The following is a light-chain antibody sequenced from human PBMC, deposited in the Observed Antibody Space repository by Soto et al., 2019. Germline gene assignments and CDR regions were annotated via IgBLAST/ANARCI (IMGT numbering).Light chain of an antibody. V-gene: IGLV4-69*01. Sequence: QTVVTQSPSASASLGASVKLTCTQSSGYSTYAIAWHQQQSEKGPRFLMKINYDGTHSKGDGFFDRFSGSSSGAERHLTISSLQSEDEADYYCQSLGTGIQVFGGGTKLTVL. J-gene: IGLJ3*02. CDR2: INYDGTH. CDR3: QSLGTGIQV. CDR1: SGYSTYA.